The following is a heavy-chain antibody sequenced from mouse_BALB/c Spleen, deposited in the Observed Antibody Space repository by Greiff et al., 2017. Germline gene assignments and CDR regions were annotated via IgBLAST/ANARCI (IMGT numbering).Heavy chain of an antibody. D-gene: IGHD2-3*01. Sequence: VQLQESGPGLVAPSQSLSITCTVSGFSLTGYGVNWVRQPPGKGLEWLGMIWGDGSTDYNSALKSRLSISKDNSKSQVFLKMNSLQTDDTARYYCARDRGIYDGYYLYAMDYWGQGTSVTVSS. V-gene: IGHV2-6-7*01. J-gene: IGHJ4*01. CDR1: GFSLTGYG. CDR3: ARDRGIYDGYYLYAMDY. CDR2: IWGDGST.